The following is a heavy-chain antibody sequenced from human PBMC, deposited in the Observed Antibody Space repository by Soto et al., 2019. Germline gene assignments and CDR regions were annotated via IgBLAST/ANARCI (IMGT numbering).Heavy chain of an antibody. D-gene: IGHD3-16*01. CDR1: GYSSTSYW. CDR3: ARRHGGSPDRWFDP. CDR2: IYPGDSDT. V-gene: IGHV5-51*03. J-gene: IGHJ5*02. Sequence: EVQLVQSGAEVKKPGESLKISCKGSGYSSTSYWIGWMRQMPGKGLGWMGIIYPGDSDTRYSPSFQGQVTISANKSISTAHLQWSCQKTSDTAMYYCARRHGGSPDRWFDPWGQGTLVTVCS.